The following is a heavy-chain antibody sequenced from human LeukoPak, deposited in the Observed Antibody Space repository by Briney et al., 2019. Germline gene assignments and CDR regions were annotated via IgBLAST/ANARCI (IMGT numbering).Heavy chain of an antibody. V-gene: IGHV3-21*01. Sequence: KPGGSLKLSCAVSGFTFSLYRMNWVRQAPGKGLEWVSSISSTSSYIDYADSVKGRFTISRDNAKSSLYLQLTSLRAEDTAVYYCASGNTLDYWGQGTLVTVSS. CDR1: GFTFSLYR. CDR2: ISSTSSYI. D-gene: IGHD1-7*01. J-gene: IGHJ4*02. CDR3: ASGNTLDY.